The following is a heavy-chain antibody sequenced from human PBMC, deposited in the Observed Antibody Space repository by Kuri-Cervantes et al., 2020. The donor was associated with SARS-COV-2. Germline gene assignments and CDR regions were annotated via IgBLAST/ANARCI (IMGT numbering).Heavy chain of an antibody. Sequence: ASVKVSCKVSGYTLTELSMHWVRQAPGKGLELMGGFDPEDGETIYAQKFQGRVTMTEDTSTETAYMELSSLRAEDTAVYYCAKVLGVELRLIDYWGQGTLVTVSS. CDR1: GYTLTELS. CDR3: AKVLGVELRLIDY. D-gene: IGHD1-7*01. CDR2: FDPEDGET. J-gene: IGHJ4*02. V-gene: IGHV1-24*01.